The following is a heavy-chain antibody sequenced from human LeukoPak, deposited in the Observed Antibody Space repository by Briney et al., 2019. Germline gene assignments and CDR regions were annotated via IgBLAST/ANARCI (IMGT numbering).Heavy chain of an antibody. Sequence: SETLSLTCTVSGGSISSYYWSWIRQPPGKGLEWIGYIYYSGSINYNPSLKSRATISVDTSKNQFSLKLSSVTAADTAVYYCARDYGGNSGYSYYGMDVWGQGTTVTVSS. D-gene: IGHD4-23*01. J-gene: IGHJ6*02. CDR3: ARDYGGNSGYSYYGMDV. V-gene: IGHV4-59*01. CDR2: IYYSGSI. CDR1: GGSISSYY.